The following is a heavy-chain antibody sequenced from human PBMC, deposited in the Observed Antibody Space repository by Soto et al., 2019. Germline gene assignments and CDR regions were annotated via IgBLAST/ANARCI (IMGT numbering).Heavy chain of an antibody. V-gene: IGHV4-59*01. Sequence: SETLSLTCTVSGGSMSSNYWTWIRQPPGKGLEWIGYVYNSGSTNYNPSLKSRVTISEDTSRSQFSRKVNSMTAADTAVYYCARYRREAVAGYTLDNWGQGILVTVSS. CDR3: ARYRREAVAGYTLDN. D-gene: IGHD6-13*01. CDR2: VYNSGST. J-gene: IGHJ4*02. CDR1: GGSMSSNY.